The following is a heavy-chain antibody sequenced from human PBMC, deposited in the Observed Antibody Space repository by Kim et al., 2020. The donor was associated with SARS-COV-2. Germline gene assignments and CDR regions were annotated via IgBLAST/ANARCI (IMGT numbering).Heavy chain of an antibody. J-gene: IGHJ6*02. CDR3: AKRYGTYHSNYEYYGMDV. V-gene: IGHV3-33*06. CDR1: GFGFSYYA. CDR2: IWYDGTNK. D-gene: IGHD2-2*01. Sequence: GGSLRLSCAASGFGFSYYAMHWVRQAPGKGLEWVADIWYDGTNKYYTDSVKGRFTISRDNSKNTLYLQMNSLRVEDTAVYYCAKRYGTYHSNYEYYGMDVWGRGTTVTVSS.